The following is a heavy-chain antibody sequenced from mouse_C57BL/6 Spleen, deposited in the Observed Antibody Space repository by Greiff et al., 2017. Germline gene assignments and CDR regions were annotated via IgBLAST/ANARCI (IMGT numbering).Heavy chain of an antibody. CDR2: IWSGGST. Sequence: VQGVESGPGLVQPSQSLSITCTVSGFSLTSYGVHWVRQSPGKGLEWLGVIWSGGSTDYNAAFISRLSISKDNSKSQVFFKMNSLQADDTAIYYCARYYDYEDYYAMDYWGQGTSVTVSS. V-gene: IGHV2-2*01. CDR1: GFSLTSYG. J-gene: IGHJ4*01. D-gene: IGHD2-4*01. CDR3: ARYYDYEDYYAMDY.